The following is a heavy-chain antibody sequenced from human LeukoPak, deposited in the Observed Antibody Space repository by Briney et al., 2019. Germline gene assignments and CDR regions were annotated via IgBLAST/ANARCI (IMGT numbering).Heavy chain of an antibody. Sequence: GGSLRLSCAASGFTFSTSAISWVPQAPGKGLEWVSTLTGGDGGTYYADSVKGRFTISRDNSKHTLYLEMNSLRAEDTAVYYCAKRLLVGTTVRPYFDYWGQGALVTVSS. CDR3: AKRLLVGTTVRPYFDY. D-gene: IGHD1-26*01. J-gene: IGHJ4*02. V-gene: IGHV3-23*01. CDR2: LTGGDGGT. CDR1: GFTFSTSA.